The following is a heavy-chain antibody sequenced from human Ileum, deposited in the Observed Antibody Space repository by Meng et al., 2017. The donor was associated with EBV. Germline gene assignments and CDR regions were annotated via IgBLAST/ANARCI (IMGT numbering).Heavy chain of an antibody. V-gene: IGHV4-34*02. CDR2: INHSGST. Sequence: QVHLQQVGAGRLKPSETLSLTSAVYGGFFSGYYWSWIRQSPGKGLEWIGEINHSGSTNYNPSLKSRVTISVDTSKNQFSLKLTSVTAADTAVYYCAREARSSGYHPGIGPWGQGTLVTVSS. CDR3: AREARSSGYHPGIGP. CDR1: GGFFSGYY. D-gene: IGHD3-22*01. J-gene: IGHJ5*02.